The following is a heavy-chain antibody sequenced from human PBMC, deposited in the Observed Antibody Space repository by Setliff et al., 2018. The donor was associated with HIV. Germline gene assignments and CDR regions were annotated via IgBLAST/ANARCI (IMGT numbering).Heavy chain of an antibody. CDR1: GFPFSTYW. Sequence: LRLSCVASGFPFSTYWMNWVRQAPGKGLEWVANIKAAGSEKYYVDSVKGRFTISRDNAKNSLFLQMNNLRAEDTAVYYCARGHYSSSAGWGRGALVTVSS. CDR2: IKAAGSEK. CDR3: ARGHYSSSAG. D-gene: IGHD6-6*01. J-gene: IGHJ4*02. V-gene: IGHV3-7*03.